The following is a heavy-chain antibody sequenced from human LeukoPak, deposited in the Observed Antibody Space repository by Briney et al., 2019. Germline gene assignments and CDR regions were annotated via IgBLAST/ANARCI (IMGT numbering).Heavy chain of an antibody. V-gene: IGHV4-59*01. J-gene: IGHJ4*02. CDR2: IYYSGST. CDR3: ARMSYTTSRDY. D-gene: IGHD6-13*01. Sequence: SETLSLTCTVSGGSISSYYWSWIRQPPGKGLEWIGYIYYSGSTNYNPSLKSRVTISVDTSKNQFSLKLSSVTAADTAVYYCARMSYTTSRDYWGQGTLVTVSS. CDR1: GGSISSYY.